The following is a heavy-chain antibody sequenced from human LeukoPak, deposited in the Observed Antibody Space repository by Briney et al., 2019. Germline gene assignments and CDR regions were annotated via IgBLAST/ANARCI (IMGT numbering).Heavy chain of an antibody. Sequence: ASVKVSCKASGGTFSSYAISWVRQATGQGLEWMGWMNPNSGNTGYAQKFQGRVTITRNTSISTAYMELSSLRSEDTAVYYCARGGGIAVAGNWFDPWGQGTLVTVSS. CDR3: ARGGGIAVAGNWFDP. CDR2: MNPNSGNT. CDR1: GGTFSSYA. V-gene: IGHV1-8*03. D-gene: IGHD6-19*01. J-gene: IGHJ5*02.